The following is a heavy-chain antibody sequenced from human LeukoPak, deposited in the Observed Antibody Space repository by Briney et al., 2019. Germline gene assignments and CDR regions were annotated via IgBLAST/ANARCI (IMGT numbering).Heavy chain of an antibody. CDR3: AELGITMIGGV. CDR2: ISSSGSTI. CDR1: GFTFSSYE. V-gene: IGHV3-48*03. Sequence: GGSLRLSCSASGFTFSSYEMNWVRQAPGKGLEWVSFISSSGSTIYYADSVKGRFTISRDNAKNALYLQMNSLRAEDTAVYYCAELGITMIGGVWGKGTTVTISS. J-gene: IGHJ6*04. D-gene: IGHD3-10*02.